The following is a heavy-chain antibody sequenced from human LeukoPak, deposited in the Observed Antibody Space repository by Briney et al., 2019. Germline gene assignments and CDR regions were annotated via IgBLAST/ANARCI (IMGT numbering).Heavy chain of an antibody. J-gene: IGHJ6*03. V-gene: IGHV4-34*01. D-gene: IGHD3-10*01. CDR2: VNHSGST. CDR1: YGSLGGYY. CDR3: ARQGPYGSATHLYYYYYMDV. Sequence: PSETLSLTCTVYYGSLGGYYWSWIRQTPGKGLEWIGEVNHSGSTNYNPSLRSRVTIAVDMSKNQFSLGLNSVTAADTGVYYCARQGPYGSATHLYYYYYMDVWGKGTTVTISS.